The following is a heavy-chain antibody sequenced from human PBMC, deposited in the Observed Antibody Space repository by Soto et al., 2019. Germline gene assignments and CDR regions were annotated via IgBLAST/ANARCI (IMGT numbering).Heavy chain of an antibody. D-gene: IGHD5-12*01. J-gene: IGHJ4*02. CDR1: GGSVSSGGYY. V-gene: IGHV4-61*08. CDR3: ARKDGYNSDY. CDR2: IYYSGST. Sequence: VKTSETLSLTCTVSGGSVSSGGYYWSWIRQPPGKGLEWIGYIYYSGSTNYNPSLKSRVTISVDTSKNQFSLKLSSVTAADTAVYYCARKDGYNSDYWGQGTLVTVSS.